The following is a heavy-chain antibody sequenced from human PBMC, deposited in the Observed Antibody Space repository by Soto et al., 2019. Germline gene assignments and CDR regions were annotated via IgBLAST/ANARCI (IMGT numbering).Heavy chain of an antibody. D-gene: IGHD2-15*01. CDR3: AQALAYYYYGMAV. CDR2: ISYDGSNK. CDR1: GFTFSSYG. Sequence: QVQLVESGGGVVQPGRSLRLSCAASGFTFSSYGMHWVRQAPGKGLEWVAVISYDGSNKYYADSVKGRFYISRDNSKNTLYLQMNSLRAEDTAVYYCAQALAYYYYGMAVWGQGTTVTVSS. V-gene: IGHV3-30*18. J-gene: IGHJ6*02.